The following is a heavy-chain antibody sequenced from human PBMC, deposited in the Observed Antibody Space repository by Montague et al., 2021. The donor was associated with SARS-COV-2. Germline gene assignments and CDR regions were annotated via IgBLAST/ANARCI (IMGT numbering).Heavy chain of an antibody. J-gene: IGHJ4*02. CDR3: ARFSPYYYDSSGYYHHTFDY. Sequence: TLSLTCTVSGGSISSGGYYWSWIRQHPGKGLEWIGYIYYSGSTYYXPSLKSRVTISVDTSKNQYSLKLSSVTAADTAVYYCARFSPYYYDSSGYYHHTFDYWGQGTLVTVSS. D-gene: IGHD3-22*01. V-gene: IGHV4-31*03. CDR2: IYYSGST. CDR1: GGSISSGGYY.